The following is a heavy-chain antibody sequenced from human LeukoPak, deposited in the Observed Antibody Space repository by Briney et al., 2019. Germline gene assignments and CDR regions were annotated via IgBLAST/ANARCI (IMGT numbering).Heavy chain of an antibody. CDR3: ASGSSGTNEIIDY. D-gene: IGHD3-22*01. CDR1: GFTFSSYA. Sequence: GGSLRLSCAASGFTFSSYAMSWVRQAPGKGLEWVSAISGSGGSTYYADSVKGRFTISRGNSKNTLYLQMNSLRAEDTAVYYCASGSSGTNEIIDYWGQGTLVTVSS. V-gene: IGHV3-23*01. CDR2: ISGSGGST. J-gene: IGHJ4*02.